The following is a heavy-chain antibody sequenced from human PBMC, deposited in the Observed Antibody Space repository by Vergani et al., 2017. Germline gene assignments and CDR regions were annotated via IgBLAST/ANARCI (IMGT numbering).Heavy chain of an antibody. D-gene: IGHD3-10*01. V-gene: IGHV4-59*01. J-gene: IGHJ3*02. Sequence: QVQLQESGPGLVKPSETLSLTCTVSGGSISSYYWSWIRQPPGKGLEWIGYIYYSGSTNYNPSLKSRVTISVDTSKNQFSLKLSSVTAAETAVYYCARDQWGGHHAFDIWGQGRMVTVSS. CDR2: IYYSGST. CDR1: GGSISSYY. CDR3: ARDQWGGHHAFDI.